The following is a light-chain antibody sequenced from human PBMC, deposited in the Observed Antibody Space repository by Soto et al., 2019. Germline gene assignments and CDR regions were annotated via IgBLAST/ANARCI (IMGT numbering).Light chain of an antibody. CDR3: SSYAGSNNLV. V-gene: IGLV2-8*01. J-gene: IGLJ2*01. Sequence: QPALTQPPSASGSPGQSVTISCTGTSSDVGGYNYVSWYQQYPGKAPKVMIYEVSQRPSGVPDRFSGSKSGNTASLTVSGLQAEDEADYYCSSYAGSNNLVFGGGTKLTVL. CDR1: SSDVGGYNY. CDR2: EVS.